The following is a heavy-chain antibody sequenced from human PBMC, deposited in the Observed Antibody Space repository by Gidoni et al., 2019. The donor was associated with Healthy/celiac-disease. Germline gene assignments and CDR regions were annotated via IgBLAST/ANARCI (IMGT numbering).Heavy chain of an antibody. CDR2: ISSSGNYT. J-gene: IGHJ4*02. CDR3: ARYSAHGFDY. Sequence: QGQLVESGGGLVKPGGSLRLSCAASGFSFSDYYMNWIRQAPGKGLDWVSYISSSGNYTNYADFVKGRFTLSRDNAKNSVYLQMNSLRAEDTAVYYCARYSAHGFDYWGQGTLVTVSS. CDR1: GFSFSDYY. D-gene: IGHD2-21*01. V-gene: IGHV3-11*05.